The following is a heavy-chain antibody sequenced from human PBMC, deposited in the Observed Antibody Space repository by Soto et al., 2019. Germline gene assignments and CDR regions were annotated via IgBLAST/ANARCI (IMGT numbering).Heavy chain of an antibody. V-gene: IGHV4-61*08. D-gene: IGHD2-15*01. CDR1: GGSISSGGYS. CDR3: ARVRDCSGGTCYSWWFDP. J-gene: IGHJ5*02. CDR2: IYYSGST. Sequence: SETLSLTCAVSGGSISSGGYSWSWIRQPPGKGLEWIGHIYYSGSTSYDSSLKSRVTISVDTSKSQLSLKLSSVTAADTAVYYCARVRDCSGGTCYSWWFDPWGQGTLVTVSS.